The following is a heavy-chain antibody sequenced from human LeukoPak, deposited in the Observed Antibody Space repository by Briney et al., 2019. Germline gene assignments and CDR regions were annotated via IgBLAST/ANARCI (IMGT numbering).Heavy chain of an antibody. CDR2: INHSGST. CDR1: GGSISSYY. CDR3: AREPPYGGKGPVDY. Sequence: SETLSLTCTVSGGSISSYYWSWIRQPPGKGLEWIGEINHSGSTNYNPSLKSRVTISVDTSKNQFSLKLSSVTAADTAVYYCAREPPYGGKGPVDYWGQGTLVTVSS. D-gene: IGHD4-23*01. V-gene: IGHV4-34*01. J-gene: IGHJ4*02.